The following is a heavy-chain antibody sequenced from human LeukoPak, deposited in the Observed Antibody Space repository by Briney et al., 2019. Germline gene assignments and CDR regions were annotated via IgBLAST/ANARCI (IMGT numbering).Heavy chain of an antibody. CDR3: ARLLFRYCSGGSCPDAFDI. V-gene: IGHV4-59*08. CDR2: IYYSGST. J-gene: IGHJ3*02. D-gene: IGHD2-15*01. Sequence: SETLSLTCTVSGGSISSYYWSWIRQPPGKGLEGIGYIYYSGSTNYNPSLKSRVTISVDTSKSQFSLKLSSVTAADTAVYYCARLLFRYCSGGSCPDAFDIWGQGTMVTVSS. CDR1: GGSISSYY.